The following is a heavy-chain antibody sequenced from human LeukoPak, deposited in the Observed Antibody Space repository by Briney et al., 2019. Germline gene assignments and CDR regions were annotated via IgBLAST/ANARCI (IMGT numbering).Heavy chain of an antibody. CDR3: ARHAPFEDGNKRGFEY. D-gene: IGHD2/OR15-2a*01. CDR2: IYHSGST. V-gene: IGHV4-38-2*02. CDR1: GYSISSGYY. J-gene: IGHJ4*02. Sequence: PSETLSLTCTVSGYSISSGYYWGWIRQPPGKGLEWIGSIYHSGSTYYNPSLKSRVTVSVDTSKNRFSLMLNSVSAADTAVYYCARHAPFEDGNKRGFEYWGQGTLVTVSS.